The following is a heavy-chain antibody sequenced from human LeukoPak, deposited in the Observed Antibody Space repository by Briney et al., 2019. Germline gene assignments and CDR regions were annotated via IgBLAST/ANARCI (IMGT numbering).Heavy chain of an antibody. V-gene: IGHV3-66*01. CDR1: GFXVSDNY. D-gene: IGHD3-22*01. CDR3: AADLYYYDSSGYQGY. CDR2: FYSGGST. Sequence: GGSLRLSCAASGFXVSDNYMSWVRQAPGKGLEWVSVFYSGGSTRYADSVKGRFTISRDNSKNTLYLQLNSLRAEDTAVYFCAADLYYYDSSGYQGYWGQGTLVTVSS. J-gene: IGHJ4*02.